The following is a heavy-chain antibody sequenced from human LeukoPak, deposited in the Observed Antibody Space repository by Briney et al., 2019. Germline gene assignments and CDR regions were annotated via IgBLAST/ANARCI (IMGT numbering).Heavy chain of an antibody. D-gene: IGHD3-10*01. CDR2: ISGSGAYT. Sequence: GGSLRLSCAASGFTFSSYAMSWVRQAPGKGLEWVSTISGSGAYTYYADSVKGPFTISRDNSKNTLYLQMNSLRAEATAVYYCAKYFASGSYYTLPHSGQHTLVTVSS. J-gene: IGHJ1*01. CDR3: AKYFASGSYYTLPH. V-gene: IGHV3-23*01. CDR1: GFTFSSYA.